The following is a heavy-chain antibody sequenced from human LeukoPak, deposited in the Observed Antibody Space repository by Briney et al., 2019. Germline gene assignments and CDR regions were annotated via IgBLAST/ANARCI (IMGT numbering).Heavy chain of an antibody. Sequence: SETLSLTCTVSGGSISSSSYYWGWIRQPPGKGLEWIGSIYYSGSTYYNPSLKSRVTISVDTSKNQFSLKLSSVTPADTAVYYCARTRLHYDFWSGYYSGYYMDVWGKGTTVTVSS. V-gene: IGHV4-39*07. CDR2: IYYSGST. CDR3: ARTRLHYDFWSGYYSGYYMDV. D-gene: IGHD3-3*01. CDR1: GGSISSSSYY. J-gene: IGHJ6*03.